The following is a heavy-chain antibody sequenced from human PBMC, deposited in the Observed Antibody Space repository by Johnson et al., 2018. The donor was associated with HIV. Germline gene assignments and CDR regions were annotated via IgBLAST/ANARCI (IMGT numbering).Heavy chain of an antibody. J-gene: IGHJ3*02. V-gene: IGHV3-15*01. CDR3: TTPGGSYVSSYDAFDI. CDR2: IKSKTDGGTT. Sequence: VQLVESGGGLVQPGGSLRLSCAASGFTFSNAWMSWVRQAPGKGLEWVGRIKSKTDGGTTDYAAPVKGTFTISRDDSKNTLYLQMNSLKTEDTAVYYCTTPGGSYVSSYDAFDIWGQGTMVTVSS. CDR1: GFTFSNAW. D-gene: IGHD1-26*01.